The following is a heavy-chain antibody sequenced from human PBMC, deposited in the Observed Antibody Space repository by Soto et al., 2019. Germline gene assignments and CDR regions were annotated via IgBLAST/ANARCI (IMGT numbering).Heavy chain of an antibody. J-gene: IGHJ6*02. CDR2: ISYDGSNK. CDR3: AKVDYLWFGEFYYYYGMDV. CDR1: GFTFSSYG. V-gene: IGHV3-30*18. Sequence: VGSLRLSCAASGFTFSSYGMHWVRQAPGKGLEWGAVISYDGSNKYYADSVKGRFTISRDNSKNTLYLQMNSLRAEDTAVYYCAKVDYLWFGEFYYYYGMDVWGQGTTVTVSS. D-gene: IGHD3-10*01.